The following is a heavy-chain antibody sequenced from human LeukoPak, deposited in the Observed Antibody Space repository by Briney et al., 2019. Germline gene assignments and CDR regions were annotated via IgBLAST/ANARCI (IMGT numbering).Heavy chain of an antibody. CDR2: IIPIFGTA. Sequence: SVKVSCKASGGTFSSYAISWVRQAPGQGPEWMGGIIPIFGTANYAQKFQGRVTITADASTSTAYMELSSLRSEDTAVYYCARSERDATVTTDYWGQGTLVTVSS. CDR3: ARSERDATVTTDY. CDR1: GGTFSSYA. V-gene: IGHV1-69*13. J-gene: IGHJ4*02. D-gene: IGHD4-17*01.